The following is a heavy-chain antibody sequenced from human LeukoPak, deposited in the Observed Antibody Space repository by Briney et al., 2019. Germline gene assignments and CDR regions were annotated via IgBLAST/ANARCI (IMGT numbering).Heavy chain of an antibody. CDR1: GCTFSSYA. D-gene: IGHD4-23*01. J-gene: IGHJ4*02. CDR3: NVGGNSGYYFDY. V-gene: IGHV1-69*04. CDR2: IIPILGIA. Sequence: SVKVSCMASGCTFSSYAISWVRQAPGQGLEWMGRIIPILGIANYAHKFQGRVTITADKSTSTAYMELSSLRSEDTAVYYYNVGGNSGYYFDYWGQGTLVTVSS.